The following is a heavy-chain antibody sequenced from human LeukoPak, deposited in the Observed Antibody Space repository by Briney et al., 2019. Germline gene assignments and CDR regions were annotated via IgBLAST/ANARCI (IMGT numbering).Heavy chain of an antibody. V-gene: IGHV3-23*01. CDR1: GFTVRDYH. J-gene: IGHJ4*02. Sequence: GGSLRLSCAASGFTVRDYHMSWIRQAPGKGLELVSAIVGSSTHHADSVKGRFTISRDNFKNTLNLQMNSLRAEDSAIYYCTRDEPGSSWFNWDQGTLVTVSS. D-gene: IGHD6-19*01. CDR3: TRDEPGSSWFN. CDR2: IVGSST.